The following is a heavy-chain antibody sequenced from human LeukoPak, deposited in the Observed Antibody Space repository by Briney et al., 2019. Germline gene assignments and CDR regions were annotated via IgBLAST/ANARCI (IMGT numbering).Heavy chain of an antibody. V-gene: IGHV1-69*05. CDR2: IIPMFGSG. D-gene: IGHD3-10*01. J-gene: IGHJ5*02. CDR3: VRRQALRGRHRAFDH. CDR1: GGTFSNYA. Sequence: ASVTVSFTASGGTFSNYAVSWVRQAPGQGLEWLGGIIPMFGSGKYPQKFQGRVTITTDEPTTTVYMELVSLTSEDTAVYYCVRRQALRGRHRAFDHWGQGTLVTVTS.